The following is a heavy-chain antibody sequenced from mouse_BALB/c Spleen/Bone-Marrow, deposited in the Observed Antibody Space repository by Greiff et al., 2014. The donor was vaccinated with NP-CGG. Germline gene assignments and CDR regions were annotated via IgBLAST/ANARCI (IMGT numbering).Heavy chain of an antibody. D-gene: IGHD1-2*01. J-gene: IGHJ4*01. CDR3: ARDRRITTATYGMDY. Sequence: EVKLMESGGGLVKPGGSLKLSCAASGFTFSDYYMYWVRQTPEKRLEWVATISDGGSYTYYPDSVKGRFTISRDNAKNNLYLQMSSLKSEDTAMYYCARDRRITTATYGMDYWGQGTSVTVSS. CDR2: ISDGGSYT. V-gene: IGHV5-4*02. CDR1: GFTFSDYY.